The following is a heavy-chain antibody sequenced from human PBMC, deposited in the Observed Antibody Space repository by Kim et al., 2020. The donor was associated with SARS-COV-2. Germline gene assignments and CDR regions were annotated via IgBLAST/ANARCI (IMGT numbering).Heavy chain of an antibody. Sequence: YANSVKGRFTISRDNSKNALYLQMNSLRAEDTAVYYCARVKGGSYFSPFDYWGQGTLVTVSS. CDR3: ARVKGGSYFSPFDY. D-gene: IGHD1-26*01. J-gene: IGHJ4*02. V-gene: IGHV3-30*01.